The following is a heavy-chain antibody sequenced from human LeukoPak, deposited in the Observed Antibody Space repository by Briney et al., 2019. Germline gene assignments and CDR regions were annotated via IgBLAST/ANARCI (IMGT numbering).Heavy chain of an antibody. D-gene: IGHD6-13*01. CDR1: GFTVSSTY. CDR2: ITYDGGNK. Sequence: GGSLRLSCVGSGFTVSSTYMSWVRQAPGKGLEWVAVITYDGGNKYHADSVKGRFTISRDNSKNTLYLQMNSLRAEDTAVYYCAKDRGSSSSAYGMDVWGQGTTVTVSS. V-gene: IGHV3-30*18. CDR3: AKDRGSSSSAYGMDV. J-gene: IGHJ6*02.